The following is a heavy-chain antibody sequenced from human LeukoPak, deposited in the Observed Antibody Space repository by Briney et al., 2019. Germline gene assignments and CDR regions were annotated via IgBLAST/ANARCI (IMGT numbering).Heavy chain of an antibody. J-gene: IGHJ5*02. CDR2: LYTSGRT. Sequence: SGTLSLTCTVSGGSISSYYWSWIRQPAAKGLEWIGRLYTSGRTNYNPSLKSRVTMSVDTSKNQFSLKLSSVTAAATAVYYCARDLGLWLQGSWFDPWGQGTLVTVSS. V-gene: IGHV4-4*07. CDR1: GGSISSYY. D-gene: IGHD5-18*01. CDR3: ARDLGLWLQGSWFDP.